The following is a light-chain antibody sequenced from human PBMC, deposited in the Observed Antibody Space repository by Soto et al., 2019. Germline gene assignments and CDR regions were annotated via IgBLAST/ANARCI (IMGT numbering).Light chain of an antibody. CDR3: QQYHALPYT. Sequence: DIQVTQSPSSLSASVGDRVTITCQASQDISRYLDWYQQKPGQAPKVLIYGASNLIRGVSSRFSGSGSGTHFTFTITSPQPEDFATYYCQQYHALPYTFGQGTKLDIK. J-gene: IGKJ2*01. CDR2: GAS. V-gene: IGKV1-33*01. CDR1: QDISRY.